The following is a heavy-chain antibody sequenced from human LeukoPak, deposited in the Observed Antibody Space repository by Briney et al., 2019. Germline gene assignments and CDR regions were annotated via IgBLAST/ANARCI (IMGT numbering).Heavy chain of an antibody. D-gene: IGHD2-2*01. V-gene: IGHV4-59*01. CDR2: IHYSAST. Sequence: PETLSLTCTVFGASISTNYWSWIQQPPGKGLEWIGHIHYSASTNYSPSLTSRVTISIDTSKNQLSLKLSPVTAADTAMYYCARAGGIPTSPLDLDYWGQGTLVTVSS. CDR1: GASISTNY. CDR3: ARAGGIPTSPLDLDY. J-gene: IGHJ4*02.